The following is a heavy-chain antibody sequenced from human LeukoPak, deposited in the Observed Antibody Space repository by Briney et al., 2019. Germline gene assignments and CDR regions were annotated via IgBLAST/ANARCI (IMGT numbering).Heavy chain of an antibody. CDR1: GGSISSYY. Sequence: SETLSLTCTVSGGSISSYYWSWIRQPPGKGLEWIGYIYYSGSTNYNPSLKSRVTISVDTSKNQFSLKLSSVTAADTAVYYCARERGDHDAFDIWGQGTMVTVSS. CDR2: IYYSGST. J-gene: IGHJ3*02. V-gene: IGHV4-59*01. CDR3: ARERGDHDAFDI. D-gene: IGHD2-21*02.